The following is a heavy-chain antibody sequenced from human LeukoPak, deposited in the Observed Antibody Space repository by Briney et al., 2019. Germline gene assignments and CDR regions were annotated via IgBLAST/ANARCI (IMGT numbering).Heavy chain of an antibody. V-gene: IGHV4-59*01. J-gene: IGHJ4*02. CDR2: IYYSGST. Sequence: PSETLSLTCTVSGGSISSYYWSWIRQPPGKGLEWIGYIYYSGSTNYNPSLKSRVTISVDTSKNQFSLKLSSVTAADTAVYYCARGGRRTPYYFDYWGQGTLVTVSS. D-gene: IGHD2-2*01. CDR1: GGSISSYY. CDR3: ARGGRRTPYYFDY.